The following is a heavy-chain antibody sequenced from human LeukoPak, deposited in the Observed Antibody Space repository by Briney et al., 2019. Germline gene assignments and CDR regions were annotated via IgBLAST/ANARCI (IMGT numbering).Heavy chain of an antibody. J-gene: IGHJ3*02. V-gene: IGHV4-4*07. CDR3: ARGGRYYDSSGYISSDAFDI. Sequence: PSETLSLTCSVSGASITRYYWTWIRQPVGKGLEWFGRLYTNGTVNYNPSLRSRVTMSRDTSRNQFSLKLTSVTAADTAVYYCARGGRYYDSSGYISSDAFDIWGQGTMVTVSS. D-gene: IGHD3-22*01. CDR2: LYTNGTV. CDR1: GASITRYY.